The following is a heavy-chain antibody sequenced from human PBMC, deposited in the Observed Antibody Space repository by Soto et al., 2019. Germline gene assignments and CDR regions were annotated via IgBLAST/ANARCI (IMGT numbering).Heavy chain of an antibody. CDR2: NNHSGST. V-gene: IGHV4-34*01. CDR1: GGSFSGYY. CDR3: ARGLLAYGFDP. Sequence: QVQLQQWGAGLLKPSETLSLTCAVYGGSFSGYYWSWIRQPPGKGLEWIGENNHSGSTNYIPSLKSRVTISVDTSKNQFSLKLSSLAAADTAVYYCARGLLAYGFDPWGQGTLVTVSS. D-gene: IGHD2-15*01. J-gene: IGHJ5*02.